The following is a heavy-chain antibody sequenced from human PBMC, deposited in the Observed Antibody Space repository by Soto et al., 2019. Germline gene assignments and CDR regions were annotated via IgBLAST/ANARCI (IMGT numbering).Heavy chain of an antibody. Sequence: ASVKVSCKASGYTFSSYGISWVRQAPGQGLEWMGWISAFNGNTKCPLKLQGRLTMTTDTSTSTAYMELRSLRSDDTAVYYCARVPVVIITPQFDYWGQGTLVTVSS. CDR1: GYTFSSYG. CDR2: ISAFNGNT. D-gene: IGHD3-22*01. V-gene: IGHV1-18*01. J-gene: IGHJ4*02. CDR3: ARVPVVIITPQFDY.